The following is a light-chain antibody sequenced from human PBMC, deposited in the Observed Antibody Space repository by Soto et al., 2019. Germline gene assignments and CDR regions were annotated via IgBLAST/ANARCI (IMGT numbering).Light chain of an antibody. CDR1: QSLLHSNGYNY. J-gene: IGKJ1*01. CDR2: LGS. V-gene: IGKV2-28*01. Sequence: DIVMTQSPLSLPVTPGEPASISCRSSQSLLHSNGYNYLDWYLQKPGQSPQLLIDLGSNRASGVPDRFSGSGSGTDFTLKISRVEAEDVGVYYCMQALQTPWTFGQGTKVELQ. CDR3: MQALQTPWT.